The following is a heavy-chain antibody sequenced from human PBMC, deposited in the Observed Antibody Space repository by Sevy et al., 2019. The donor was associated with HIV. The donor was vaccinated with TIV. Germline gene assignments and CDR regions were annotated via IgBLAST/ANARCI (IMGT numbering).Heavy chain of an antibody. Sequence: GESLKISCKGSGYSFTSYWIGWVRQMPGKGLEWMGIIYPGDSDTRHSPSFQGQVTISADKSISTAYLQWSSLKASDTAMYYCARHGPFFEWSDNWFDPWGQGTLVTVSS. D-gene: IGHD3-3*01. CDR1: GYSFTSYW. J-gene: IGHJ5*02. CDR2: IYPGDSDT. CDR3: ARHGPFFEWSDNWFDP. V-gene: IGHV5-51*01.